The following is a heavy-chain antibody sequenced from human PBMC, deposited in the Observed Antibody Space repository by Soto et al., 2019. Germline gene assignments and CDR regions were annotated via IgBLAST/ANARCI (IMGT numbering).Heavy chain of an antibody. CDR2: ISYDGSNK. CDR3: ARERTTGYYYYGMDV. J-gene: IGHJ6*02. D-gene: IGHD1-7*01. Sequence: PGGPPILYREASWFTSGSYPIPWVRQVPGKGLEWVAVISYDGSNKYYADPVKGRFTISRDNSKNTLYLQMNSMRAEDTAVYYCARERTTGYYYYGMDVWGQGTTVTVSS. V-gene: IGHV3-30-3*01. CDR1: WFTSGSYP.